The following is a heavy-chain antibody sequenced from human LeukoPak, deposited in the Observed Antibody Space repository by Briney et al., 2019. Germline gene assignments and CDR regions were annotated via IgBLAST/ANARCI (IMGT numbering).Heavy chain of an antibody. V-gene: IGHV3-23*01. CDR3: AAYDSSGYYRRSDAFDI. CDR2: ISGSGGST. J-gene: IGHJ3*02. CDR1: GFTFSSYG. Sequence: QPGGSLRLSCAASGFTFSSYGMSWVRQAPGKGLEWVSAISGSGGSTYYADSVKGRFTISRDNSKNTLYLQMNSLRAEDTAVYYCAAYDSSGYYRRSDAFDIWGQGTMVTVSS. D-gene: IGHD3-22*01.